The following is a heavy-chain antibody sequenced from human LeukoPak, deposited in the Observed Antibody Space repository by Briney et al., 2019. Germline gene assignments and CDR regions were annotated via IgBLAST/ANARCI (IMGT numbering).Heavy chain of an antibody. CDR2: LNPNSGGT. Sequence: GASVKVSCKASGYTITGFYIHWVRQAPGQGLEWMGWLNPNSGGTNSAQKFQDRVTMTRDTSISTAYMEVSSLKSDDKAVYYCARPLTTSGWYFDLWGRGALVTVSS. D-gene: IGHD1-14*01. J-gene: IGHJ2*01. CDR3: ARPLTTSGWYFDL. CDR1: GYTITGFY. V-gene: IGHV1-2*02.